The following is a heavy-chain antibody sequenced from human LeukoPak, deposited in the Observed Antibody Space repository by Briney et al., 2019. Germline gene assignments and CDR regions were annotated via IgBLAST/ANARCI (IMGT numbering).Heavy chain of an antibody. J-gene: IGHJ4*02. CDR1: GFTFSSYW. CDR3: ARRGIISGWYWAYYFDY. CDR2: IEQDGGET. D-gene: IGHD6-19*01. V-gene: IGHV3-7*01. Sequence: GGSLRLSCAASGFTFSSYWMTWVRQAPGKGLEWVANIEQDGGETYYVDSVKGRFTISRDNAKNSLSLQMNSLRAEDTAVYYCARRGIISGWYWAYYFDYWGQGTLVTVSS.